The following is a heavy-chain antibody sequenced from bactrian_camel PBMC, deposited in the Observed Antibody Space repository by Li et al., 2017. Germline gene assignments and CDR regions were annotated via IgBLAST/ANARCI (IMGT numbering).Heavy chain of an antibody. J-gene: IGHJ2*01. CDR1: GFTFNVYA. V-gene: IGHV3S31*01. D-gene: IGHD2*01. CDR2: IVQGGDST. CDR3: TKGGIHGGARAGYLEV. Sequence: VQLVESGGGLVQPGGSLRLACAASGFTFNVYAMAWVRQAPGKGLEWVSAIVQGGDSTYYTDSLKGRFTISRVNAKNTLYLQLDSLKTEDTAMYFCTKGGIHGGARAGYLEVWGQGTQVTVS.